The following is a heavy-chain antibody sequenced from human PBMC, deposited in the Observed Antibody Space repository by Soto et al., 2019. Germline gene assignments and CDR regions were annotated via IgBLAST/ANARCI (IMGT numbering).Heavy chain of an antibody. Sequence: GGSLRLSCAASGFIFSGSAIHWARQAPGKGLEWVGRIRSRANNYATSSGASVRGRFTSFRDDSKNMAYLQMNTLKTEDTAIYYCARGQQAAIGDYYYHGLDVWGQGTSVTVSS. V-gene: IGHV3-73*01. CDR2: IRSRANNYAT. J-gene: IGHJ6*02. D-gene: IGHD3-10*01. CDR1: GFIFSGSA. CDR3: ARGQQAAIGDYYYHGLDV.